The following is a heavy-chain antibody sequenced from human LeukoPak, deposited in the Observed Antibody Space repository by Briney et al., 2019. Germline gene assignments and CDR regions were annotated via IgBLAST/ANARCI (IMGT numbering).Heavy chain of an antibody. J-gene: IGHJ6*03. D-gene: IGHD3-10*01. CDR2: ISSSSSYI. CDR3: ARVVTMVRGVNYYYYMDV. CDR1: GFTFSSYS. V-gene: IGHV3-21*01. Sequence: GGPLRLSCAASGFTFSSYSINWVRQAPGKGLEWVSSISSSSSYIYYADSGKGRFTISRDNAKNSLYLQMNSLRAEDTAVYYCARVVTMVRGVNYYYYMDVWGKGTTVTVSS.